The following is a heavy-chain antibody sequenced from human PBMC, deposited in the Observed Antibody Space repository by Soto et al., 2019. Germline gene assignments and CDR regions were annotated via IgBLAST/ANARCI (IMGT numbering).Heavy chain of an antibody. J-gene: IGHJ5*02. CDR1: GFTFSSYA. CDR3: AKNGLQQPLVSNWFDP. V-gene: IGHV3-23*01. D-gene: IGHD6-13*01. Sequence: EVQLLESGGGLVQPGGSLRLSCAASGFTFSSYAMSWVRQAPGKGLEWVSAISGSGGSTYYADSVKGRFTISRDNSKNKLYLQMNSLRAEDQAVYYCAKNGLQQPLVSNWFDPWGQGTLVTVSS. CDR2: ISGSGGST.